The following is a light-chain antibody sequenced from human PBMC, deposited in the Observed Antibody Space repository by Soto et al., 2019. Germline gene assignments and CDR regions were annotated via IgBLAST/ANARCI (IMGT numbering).Light chain of an antibody. J-gene: IGKJ4*01. CDR2: GAS. V-gene: IGKV3-20*01. Sequence: EIVLTQSPGTLSLSPGERATLSCRASQSVSSVSSNHLAWYQQKPGQAPRLLIYGASTRATGIPDRFGGSGSGTDFTLTISRLEPEDFAVYYCQQYGSSPLTFGGGTKVEIK. CDR1: QSVSSVSSNH. CDR3: QQYGSSPLT.